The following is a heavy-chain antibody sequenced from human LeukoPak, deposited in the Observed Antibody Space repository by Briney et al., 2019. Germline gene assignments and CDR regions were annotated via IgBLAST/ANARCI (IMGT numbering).Heavy chain of an antibody. J-gene: IGHJ4*02. CDR2: TSGSGGST. CDR1: GFTFSSYA. CDR3: AQGRTTVAYYDY. D-gene: IGHD4-23*01. V-gene: IGHV3-23*01. Sequence: GGSLRLSCAASGFTFSSYAMSWVRQAPGKGLEWVSATSGSGGSTYYADSVKGRFTISRDNSKNTLYLQMNSQSHEDTAVEYCAQGRTTVAYYDYWGQGTLVTVSS.